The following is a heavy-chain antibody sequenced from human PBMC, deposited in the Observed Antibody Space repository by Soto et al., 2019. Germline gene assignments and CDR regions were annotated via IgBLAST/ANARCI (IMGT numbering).Heavy chain of an antibody. V-gene: IGHV2-26*01. J-gene: IGHJ5*02. CDR3: ARVSGYSSSWYTFHQFDP. D-gene: IGHD6-13*01. Sequence: QVTLKESGPVLVKPTETLTLTCTVSGFSLSNARMGVSWIRQPPGKALEWLAHIFSNDEKSYSTSLKSRLTISKDTSKSQVVLTMTNMDPVDTATYYCARVSGYSSSWYTFHQFDPWGQGTLVTVSS. CDR1: GFSLSNARMG. CDR2: IFSNDEK.